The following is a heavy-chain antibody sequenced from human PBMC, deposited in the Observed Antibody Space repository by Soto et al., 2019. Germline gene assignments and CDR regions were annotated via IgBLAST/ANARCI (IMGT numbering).Heavy chain of an antibody. Sequence: ASETLSLTCTVSGGSISSGDYYWSWIRQPPGKGLEWIGYIYYSGSTYYNPSLKSRVTISVDTSKNQFSLKLSSVTAADTAVYYCARVWLQVYFDYWGQGTLVTVSS. CDR2: IYYSGST. CDR3: ARVWLQVYFDY. J-gene: IGHJ4*02. D-gene: IGHD5-12*01. CDR1: GGSISSGDYY. V-gene: IGHV4-30-4*01.